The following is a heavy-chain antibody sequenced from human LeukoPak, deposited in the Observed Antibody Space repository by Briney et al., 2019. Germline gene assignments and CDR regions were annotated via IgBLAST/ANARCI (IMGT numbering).Heavy chain of an antibody. D-gene: IGHD1-1*01. CDR3: AKDRAEGTQYYFDY. J-gene: IGHJ4*02. CDR1: GFTFSSYA. V-gene: IGHV3-23*01. CDR2: ISGSGGST. Sequence: GALRLSCAASGFTFSSYAMSWVRQAPREGPEWVSAISGSGGSTYYADSVKGRFTISRDNSKNTLYLQMNSLRAEDTAVYYCAKDRAEGTQYYFDYWGQGTLVTVSS.